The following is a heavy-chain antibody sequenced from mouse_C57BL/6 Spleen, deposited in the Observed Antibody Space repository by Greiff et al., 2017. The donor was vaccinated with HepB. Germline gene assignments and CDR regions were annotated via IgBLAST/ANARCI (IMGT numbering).Heavy chain of an antibody. CDR3: ARSGLLRNFDY. CDR2: IYPRSGNT. CDR1: GYTFTSYG. J-gene: IGHJ2*01. D-gene: IGHD1-1*01. Sequence: VQLVESGAELARPGASVKLSCKASGYTFTSYGISWVKQRTGQGLEWIGEIYPRSGNTYYNEKFKGKATLTADKSSSTAYMELRSLTSEDSAVYFCARSGLLRNFDYWGQGTTLTVSS. V-gene: IGHV1-81*01.